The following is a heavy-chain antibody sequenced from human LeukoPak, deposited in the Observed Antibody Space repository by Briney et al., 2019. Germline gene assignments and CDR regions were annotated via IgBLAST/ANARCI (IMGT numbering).Heavy chain of an antibody. D-gene: IGHD1-26*01. CDR1: GGTFSSYA. CDR3: AREDSGSYYGISYYYGMDV. Sequence: SVKVSCKASGGTFSSYAISWVRQAPGQGLEWMGGIIPIFGTANYAQKLQGRVTITAGESTSTAYMELSSLRSEDTAVYYCAREDSGSYYGISYYYGMDVWGQGTTVTVSS. CDR2: IIPIFGTA. J-gene: IGHJ6*02. V-gene: IGHV1-69*01.